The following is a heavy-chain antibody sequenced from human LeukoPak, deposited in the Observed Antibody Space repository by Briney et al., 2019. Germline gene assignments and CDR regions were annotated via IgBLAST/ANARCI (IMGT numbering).Heavy chain of an antibody. CDR3: ARDPRWLTPDCTSTSCYENYFDP. CDR2: IYHSGSA. J-gene: IGHJ5*02. Sequence: SETLSLTCVVSGYSISSGYQWAWIRQSPGKGLEWIGSIYHSGSAHYNPSLKSRVTISVETSKNQFSLKMYSVTAADTAVYYCARDPRWLTPDCTSTSCYENYFDPWGQETLVTVSS. V-gene: IGHV4-38-2*02. D-gene: IGHD2-2*01. CDR1: GYSISSGYQ.